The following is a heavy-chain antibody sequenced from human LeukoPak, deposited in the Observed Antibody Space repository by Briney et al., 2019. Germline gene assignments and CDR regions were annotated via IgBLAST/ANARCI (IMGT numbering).Heavy chain of an antibody. V-gene: IGHV1-2*02. CDR1: GYTFTGYY. CDR3: ARSSNTYYDFWSGYPTFDY. CDR2: INPNSGGT. Sequence: ASVTVSCKASGYTFTGYYMHWVRQAPGQGLEWMGWINPNSGGTNYAQKFQGRVTMTRDTSISTAYMEVSRLRSDDTAVYYCARSSNTYYDFWSGYPTFDYWGQGTLVTVSS. J-gene: IGHJ4*02. D-gene: IGHD3-3*01.